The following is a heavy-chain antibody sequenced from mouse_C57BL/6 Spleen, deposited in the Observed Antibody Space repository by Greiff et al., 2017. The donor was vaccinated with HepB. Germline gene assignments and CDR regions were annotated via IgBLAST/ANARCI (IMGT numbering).Heavy chain of an antibody. J-gene: IGHJ4*01. D-gene: IGHD2-2*01. CDR1: GYAFSSYW. CDR2: IYPGDGDT. Sequence: VKLQESGAELVKPGASVKISCKASGYAFSSYWMNWVKQRPGKGLEWIGQIYPGDGDTNYNGKFKGKATLTADKSSSTAYMQLSSLTSEDSAVYFCARLGMVTTDAMDYWGQGTSVTVSS. V-gene: IGHV1-80*01. CDR3: ARLGMVTTDAMDY.